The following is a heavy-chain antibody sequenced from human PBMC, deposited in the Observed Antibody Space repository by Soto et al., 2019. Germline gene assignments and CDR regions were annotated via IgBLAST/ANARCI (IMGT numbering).Heavy chain of an antibody. CDR3: ARDRRDGYKRYFDF. V-gene: IGHV4-59*01. D-gene: IGHD5-12*01. CDR2: ISFSGAT. Sequence: TLSRTFHVSGSYITSCFLSWIRQTPGKGLEWIGSISFSGATSSNPSLKGRAALAVDTSENHRSLTLNSVTSADTAVYFCARDRRDGYKRYFDFWGQGNQVTVSS. CDR1: GSYITSCF. J-gene: IGHJ4*02.